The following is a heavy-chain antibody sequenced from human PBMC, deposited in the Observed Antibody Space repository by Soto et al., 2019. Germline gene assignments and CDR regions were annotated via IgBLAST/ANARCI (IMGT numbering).Heavy chain of an antibody. J-gene: IGHJ4*02. Sequence: ESGGGLVQPGGSRGLSRAAPEFTSGGIAMTWSAQAPGKGLEWISYISSSSSTIYYADSVRGRFTISRDNAKNLLYLQMTSLRDEDTAVYYCARDSPPGWHFDYWGQGTLVTVSS. V-gene: IGHV3-48*02. D-gene: IGHD6-19*01. CDR1: EFTSGGIA. CDR3: ARDSPPGWHFDY. CDR2: ISSSSSTI.